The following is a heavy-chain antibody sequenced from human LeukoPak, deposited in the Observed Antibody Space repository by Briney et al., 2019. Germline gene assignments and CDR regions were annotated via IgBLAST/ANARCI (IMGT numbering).Heavy chain of an antibody. Sequence: PSQTLSLTCAVSGGSISSYYWSWIRQPPGKGLEWIGYIYYSGSTNYNPSLKSRVTISVDTSKNQFSLKLSSVTAADTAVYYCAGSNFTLRYFDWYQNAFDIWGQGTMVTVSS. CDR1: GGSISSYY. CDR3: AGSNFTLRYFDWYQNAFDI. V-gene: IGHV4-59*01. D-gene: IGHD3-9*01. J-gene: IGHJ3*02. CDR2: IYYSGST.